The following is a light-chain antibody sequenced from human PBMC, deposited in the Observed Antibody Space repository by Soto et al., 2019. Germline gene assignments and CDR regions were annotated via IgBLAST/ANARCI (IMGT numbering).Light chain of an antibody. CDR3: QQDGTSWT. J-gene: IGKJ1*01. CDR2: GAS. V-gene: IGKV3-20*01. Sequence: EIVLTQSPGTLSLSPGERATLSCRASQSVSSSQLAWYQQKSGQAPRLLIYGASSRATGIPDRISGSGSGTDFTLTISRLEPEDFAVYYCQQDGTSWTFGQGTKVESK. CDR1: QSVSSSQ.